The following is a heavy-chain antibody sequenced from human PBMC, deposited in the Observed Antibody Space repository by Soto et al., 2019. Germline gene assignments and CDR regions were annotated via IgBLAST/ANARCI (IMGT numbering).Heavy chain of an antibody. CDR3: ARGLIIGGSSVNWFDP. V-gene: IGHV1-69*04. D-gene: IGHD2-15*01. J-gene: IGHJ5*02. CDR1: GGRNSSYS. CDR2: IIPILGIA. Sequence: WKACGGRNSSYSISWVRQAKRQGLEWMGRIIPILGIANYAQKFQGRVTITADKSTSTAYMELSSLRSEDTAVYYCARGLIIGGSSVNWFDPWGQGTLVPVSS.